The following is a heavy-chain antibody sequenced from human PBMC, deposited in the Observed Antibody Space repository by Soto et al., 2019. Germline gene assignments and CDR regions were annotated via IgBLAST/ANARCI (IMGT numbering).Heavy chain of an antibody. V-gene: IGHV1-18*01. Sequence: QLVQSGAEVKKPGSSVKVSCKAFGYTFISYGIGWVRQAPGQGLEWMGWIATHNDNTNYAPQFQGRATFATDTSTSTAYMELRSLTSDDTAIYYCARVYSSGWKGLGYWGQGTLVTVSS. CDR1: GYTFISYG. CDR2: IATHNDNT. J-gene: IGHJ4*02. CDR3: ARVYSSGWKGLGY. D-gene: IGHD6-19*01.